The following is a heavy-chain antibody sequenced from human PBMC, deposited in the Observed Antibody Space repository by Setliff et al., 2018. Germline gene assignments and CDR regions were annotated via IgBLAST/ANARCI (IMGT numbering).Heavy chain of an antibody. CDR1: GYAFITFG. CDR2: ISPVYGIA. J-gene: IGHJ4*02. CDR3: VRGPGPSVVVAIPFDH. V-gene: IGHV1-18*01. Sequence: ASVKVSCKTSGYAFITFGMSWVRQAPGQGLEWMGWISPVYGIANYARKFQGRVTMTADTSTTTAYLELTSLRYDDTVVYYCVRGPGPSVVVAIPFDHWGQGSRVTVSS. D-gene: IGHD3-22*01.